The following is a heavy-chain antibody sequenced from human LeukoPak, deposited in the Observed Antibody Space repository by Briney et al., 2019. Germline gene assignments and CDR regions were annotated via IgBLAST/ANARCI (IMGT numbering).Heavy chain of an antibody. Sequence: SETLSLTCTVSGGSISSYYWSWIRQHPGKGLEWIGYIYYSVSTNYNPSLKSRVTISVDTSKNQFSLKLSSVTAADTAFYYCARSDLYGDYPPGNYWGQGTLVAVSS. D-gene: IGHD4-17*01. J-gene: IGHJ4*02. CDR1: GGSISSYY. CDR2: IYYSVST. V-gene: IGHV4-59*01. CDR3: ARSDLYGDYPPGNY.